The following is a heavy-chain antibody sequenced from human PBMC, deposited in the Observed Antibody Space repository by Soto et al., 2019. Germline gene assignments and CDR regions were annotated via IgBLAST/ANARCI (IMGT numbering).Heavy chain of an antibody. CDR2: IYWDDDK. CDR3: AHRRSTYYYDSTFDP. D-gene: IGHD3-22*01. Sequence: SGPTLVNPTQTLPLTCTFSGFSLSSIGAGVAWIRQLPGKALEWLALIYWDDDKRYSPSLKSRLTITKDTSKNQVVLTMTNMDPVDTATYYCAHRRSTYYYDSTFDPWGQGTLVTVSS. J-gene: IGHJ5*02. CDR1: GFSLSSIGAG. V-gene: IGHV2-5*02.